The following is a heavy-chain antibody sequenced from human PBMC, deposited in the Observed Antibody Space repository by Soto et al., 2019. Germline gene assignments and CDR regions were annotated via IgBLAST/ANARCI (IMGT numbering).Heavy chain of an antibody. D-gene: IGHD2-21*01. CDR2: VYHTGST. CDR1: GDSISSTHW. Sequence: QVQLRQSGPRLARPSGTLSLTCVVSGDSISSTHWWTWVRQTPGTGLEWNGEVYHTGSTKYNPSLKNRVTISLYKSNNQFSLNLKSLTAADTAVYYCATLPPRIVVTILPIPSWGQGTQVTVSS. CDR3: ATLPPRIVVTILPIPS. J-gene: IGHJ4*02. V-gene: IGHV4-4*02.